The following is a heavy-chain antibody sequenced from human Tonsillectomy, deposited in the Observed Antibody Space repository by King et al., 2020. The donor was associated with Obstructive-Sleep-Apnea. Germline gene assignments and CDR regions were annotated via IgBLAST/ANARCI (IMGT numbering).Heavy chain of an antibody. CDR1: GFTLSSYW. D-gene: IGHD3-22*01. CDR2: INSDGSTT. V-gene: IGHV3-74*01. CDR3: ARAMRGSFDY. Sequence: VQLVEAGGGLVQPGGSLRLSCAASGFTLSSYWMHWGRQAPGKGLVWVSRINSDGSTTNYAESVKGRFTISRDNAKNTLYLQMNSLRAEDTAVYYCARAMRGSFDYWGRGTLVTVPS. J-gene: IGHJ4*02.